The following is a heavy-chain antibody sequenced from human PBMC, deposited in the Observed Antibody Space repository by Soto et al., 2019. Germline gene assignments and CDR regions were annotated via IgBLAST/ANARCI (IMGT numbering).Heavy chain of an antibody. CDR3: AHTEEAYYDSSGYPYYFDF. D-gene: IGHD3-22*01. V-gene: IGHV2-5*02. CDR1: GFSLSTSGVG. CDR2: VYWDDDK. Sequence: QITLKESGPTLVKPTQTLTLTCTFSGFSLSTSGVGVGWIRQPPGKALQWLALVYWDDDKRYSPSLKSRLTTTKDTSKIQGDLTVTSLDPVDTATYYCAHTEEAYYDSSGYPYYFDFWGQVTLVAVSS. J-gene: IGHJ4*02.